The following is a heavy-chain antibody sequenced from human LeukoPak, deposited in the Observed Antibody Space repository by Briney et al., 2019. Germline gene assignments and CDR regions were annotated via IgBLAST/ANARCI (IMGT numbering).Heavy chain of an antibody. CDR3: AKVGFGELLQERIDY. Sequence: PGGSLRLSCAASGFTFSSNAMSWVRQAPGKGLEWVSAISGSGGSTYYADSVKGRFTISRDNSKNTLYLQMNSLRAEDTAVYYCAKVGFGELLQERIDYWGQGTLVTVSS. CDR1: GFTFSSNA. J-gene: IGHJ4*02. D-gene: IGHD3-10*01. V-gene: IGHV3-23*01. CDR2: ISGSGGST.